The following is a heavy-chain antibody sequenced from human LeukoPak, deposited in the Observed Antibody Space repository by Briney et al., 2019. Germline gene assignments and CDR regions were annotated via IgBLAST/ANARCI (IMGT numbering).Heavy chain of an antibody. J-gene: IGHJ6*02. CDR3: ARDPPLRFLEWLSPSGMDV. Sequence: GGSLRLSCAASGFTFSSYWMTWVRQAPGKGLEWVSYISSSSSTIYYADSVKGRFTISRDNAKNSLYLQMNSLRAEDTAVYYCARDPPLRFLEWLSPSGMDVWGQGTTVTVSS. D-gene: IGHD3-3*01. V-gene: IGHV3-48*01. CDR1: GFTFSSYW. CDR2: ISSSSSTI.